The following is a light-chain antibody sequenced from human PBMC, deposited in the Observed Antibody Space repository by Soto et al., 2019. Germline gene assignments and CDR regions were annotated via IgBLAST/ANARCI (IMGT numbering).Light chain of an antibody. J-gene: IGKJ4*01. V-gene: IGKV1-5*03. Sequence: DSQMTQYPSTLSASIGDRVTITCRAGQSISSWLAWYQQKPGKAPKLLISKASTLQSGVPPRFSGSGSGTDFALTISSLQPGDFATYYCQQYESYPMTFGGGTKVEIK. CDR3: QQYESYPMT. CDR1: QSISSW. CDR2: KAS.